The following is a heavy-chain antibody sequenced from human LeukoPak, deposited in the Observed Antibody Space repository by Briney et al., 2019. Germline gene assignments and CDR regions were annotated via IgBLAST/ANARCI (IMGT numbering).Heavy chain of an antibody. CDR3: ARGEGDYGGNFVGDY. CDR1: GFTFSSYG. V-gene: IGHV3-21*01. D-gene: IGHD4-23*01. J-gene: IGHJ4*02. Sequence: GGSLRLSCAASGFTFSSYGMNWVRQAPGKGLEWVSSISGSSLYIYYADSLKGRFTISRDNAKNSLYLQMNSLRAEDTAVYYCARGEGDYGGNFVGDYWGQGTLLTVSS. CDR2: ISGSSLYI.